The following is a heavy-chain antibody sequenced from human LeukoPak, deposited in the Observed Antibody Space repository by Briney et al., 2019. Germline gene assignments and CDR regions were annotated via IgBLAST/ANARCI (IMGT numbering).Heavy chain of an antibody. J-gene: IGHJ4*02. V-gene: IGHV3-48*04. Sequence: GGSLRLSCAASGFTFSSYGMHWVRQAPGKGLEWVSYISSSGSTIYYADSVKGRFTISRDNAKNSLYLQMNSLRAEDTAVYYCARDSPLRGFDYWGQGTLVTVSS. CDR1: GFTFSSYG. D-gene: IGHD2-15*01. CDR2: ISSSGSTI. CDR3: ARDSPLRGFDY.